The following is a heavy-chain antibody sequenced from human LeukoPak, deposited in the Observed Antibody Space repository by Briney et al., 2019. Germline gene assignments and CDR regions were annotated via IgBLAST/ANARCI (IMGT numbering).Heavy chain of an antibody. CDR1: GGYISSYY. J-gene: IGHJ3*02. V-gene: IGHV4-4*07. Sequence: SETLSLTCTVSGGYISSYYWSWIRQPAGKGLEWIGRIFTSGSTNYNPSLKSRVTMSVDTSKNQFSLNLSSVTAADTAVYYCAETVVITTGDAFDIWGQGTMVTVSS. CDR3: AETVVITTGDAFDI. D-gene: IGHD3-22*01. CDR2: IFTSGST.